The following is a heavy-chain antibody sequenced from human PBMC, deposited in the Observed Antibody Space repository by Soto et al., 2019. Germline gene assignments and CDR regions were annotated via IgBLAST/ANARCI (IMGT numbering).Heavy chain of an antibody. CDR3: ARVRLYSSSSRDYYYYGMDV. D-gene: IGHD6-6*01. V-gene: IGHV3-13*05. Sequence: GGSLRLSCAATGFAFSRYDMHWARQGIGKGLEWVSGIGTAGDPSSPGSVKGRFTISRDNAKNSLYLQMNDLRAGDTAVYYCARVRLYSSSSRDYYYYGMDVWGQGTTVTVSS. CDR1: GFAFSRYD. J-gene: IGHJ6*02. CDR2: IGTAGDP.